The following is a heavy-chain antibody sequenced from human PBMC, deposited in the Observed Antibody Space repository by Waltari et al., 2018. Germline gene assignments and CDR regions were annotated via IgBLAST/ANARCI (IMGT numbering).Heavy chain of an antibody. V-gene: IGHV3-74*01. D-gene: IGHD3-10*01. J-gene: IGHJ6*02. CDR1: GFRFSNYW. CDR2: IGNEETSR. CDR3: ARLAPRTYRSPVPGRHYYYGMDV. Sequence: EERLLESGGGLVQPGDSLRLSCAGSGFRFSNYWMNWLLHTPAKGLVGVARIGNEETSRSYADSVKGRLTISRDNAKNTVYLQMKRLRVEDTAVYYCARLAPRTYRSPVPGRHYYYGMDVWGQGTTVTVSS.